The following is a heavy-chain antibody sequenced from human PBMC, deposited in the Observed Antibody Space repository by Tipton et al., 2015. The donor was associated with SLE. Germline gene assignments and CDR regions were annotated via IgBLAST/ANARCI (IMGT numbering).Heavy chain of an antibody. CDR2: IYHSGST. CDR1: GASVTHSTRF. D-gene: IGHD3-3*01. Sequence: TLSLTCSVSGASVTHSTRFWGWVRQPPGKGLEWIGSIYHSGSTYYNPSLKSRVTISVDTSKNQFSLKLSSVTAADTAVYYCARVKNYDFWSGWAAFDIWGQGTMVTVSS. CDR3: ARVKNYDFWSGWAAFDI. J-gene: IGHJ3*02. V-gene: IGHV4-39*07.